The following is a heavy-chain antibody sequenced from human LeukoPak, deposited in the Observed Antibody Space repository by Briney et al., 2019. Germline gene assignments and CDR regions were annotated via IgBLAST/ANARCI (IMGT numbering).Heavy chain of an antibody. Sequence: NPGGSLRLSCAASGFTFSSYEMNWVRQAPGKGLEWVSYISSSSSYIYYADSVKGRFTISRDNAKNSLYLQMNSLRAEDTAVYYCARPRDYGDPYYFDYWGQGTLVTVSS. CDR3: ARPRDYGDPYYFDY. CDR2: ISSSSSYI. J-gene: IGHJ4*02. CDR1: GFTFSSYE. D-gene: IGHD4-17*01. V-gene: IGHV3-21*05.